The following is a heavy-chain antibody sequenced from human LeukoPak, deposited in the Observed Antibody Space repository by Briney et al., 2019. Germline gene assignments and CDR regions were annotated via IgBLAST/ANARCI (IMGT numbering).Heavy chain of an antibody. J-gene: IGHJ4*02. CDR1: GGSISSGGYS. D-gene: IGHD3-22*01. CDR2: IYHSGST. Sequence: SETLSLTCAVSGGSISSGGYSWSWIRQPPGKGLEWIGYIYHSGSTYYNPSLKSRVTISVDRSKNQFSLKLSSVTAADTAVYYCARASYDGYFDYWGQGTLVTVSS. CDR3: ARASYDGYFDY. V-gene: IGHV4-30-2*01.